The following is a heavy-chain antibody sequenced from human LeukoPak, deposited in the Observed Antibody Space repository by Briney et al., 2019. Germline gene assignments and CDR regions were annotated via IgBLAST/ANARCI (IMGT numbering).Heavy chain of an antibody. CDR3: ARFLPQKWELPGNWFDP. D-gene: IGHD1-26*01. V-gene: IGHV1-69*06. Sequence: SVKVSCKAAGYSFTTFHINWVRQAPGQGLEWMGGIIPIFGTANYAQKFQGRVTITADKSTSTAYMDLRSLRSDDTAVYYCARFLPQKWELPGNWFDPWGQGTLVTVSS. CDR1: GYSFTTFH. CDR2: IIPIFGTA. J-gene: IGHJ5*02.